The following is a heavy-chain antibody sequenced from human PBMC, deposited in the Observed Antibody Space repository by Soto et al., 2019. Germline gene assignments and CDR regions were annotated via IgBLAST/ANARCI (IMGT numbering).Heavy chain of an antibody. J-gene: IGHJ4*02. CDR1: GYSFTNYW. V-gene: IGHV5-51*01. CDR2: VFPGDSDT. D-gene: IGHD3-22*01. Sequence: GESLKISCQTSGYSFTNYWIGWVRQLPGKGPEYMGVVFPGDSDTKYSPPFQGQVTISVDKSINTAYLQWSSLKASDTAMYYCARRDFDSSGYSQAFDFWGQGTSVTVSS. CDR3: ARRDFDSSGYSQAFDF.